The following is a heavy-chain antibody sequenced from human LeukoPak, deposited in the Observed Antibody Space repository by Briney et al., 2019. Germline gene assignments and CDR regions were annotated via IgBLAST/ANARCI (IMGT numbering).Heavy chain of an antibody. CDR3: ARSTVTTFGVDWFDP. CDR1: GYTFTSYG. Sequence: ASVKVSCKASGYTFTSYGISWVRQAPGQGLEWMGRISAYNGNTNYAHKFQGRVTMTTDTSTSTAYMELRSLRSDDTAVYYCARSTVTTFGVDWFDPWGQGTLATVSS. CDR2: ISAYNGNT. J-gene: IGHJ5*02. V-gene: IGHV1-18*01. D-gene: IGHD4-17*01.